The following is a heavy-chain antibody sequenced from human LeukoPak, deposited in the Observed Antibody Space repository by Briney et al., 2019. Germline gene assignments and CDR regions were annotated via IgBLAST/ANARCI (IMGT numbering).Heavy chain of an antibody. Sequence: GGSLRLSCAASGFTFSSYSMNWVRQAPGKGLEWVSRIRSKTDGETTDYAAPVKGRFSISRDDSKNTVYLQMNSLKTEDAAVYYCTTEKDYWGQGTLVTVSS. V-gene: IGHV3-15*07. CDR1: GFTFSSYS. CDR2: IRSKTDGETT. CDR3: TTEKDY. J-gene: IGHJ4*02.